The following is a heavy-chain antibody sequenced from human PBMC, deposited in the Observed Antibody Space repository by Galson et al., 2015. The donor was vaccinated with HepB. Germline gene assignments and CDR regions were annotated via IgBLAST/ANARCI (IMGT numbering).Heavy chain of an antibody. CDR1: GFTFSNYD. J-gene: IGHJ4*02. CDR2: ISSSSTYI. D-gene: IGHD3-3*01. V-gene: IGHV3-21*01. CDR3: ARDPVWSGYEDYFDY. Sequence: SLRLSCAASGFTFSNYDMNWVRQAPGKGPEWVSCISSSSTYIYYADSVKGRFTISRDNARNSLYLQMNSLRAEDTAVYYCARDPVWSGYEDYFDYWGQGTLVTVSS.